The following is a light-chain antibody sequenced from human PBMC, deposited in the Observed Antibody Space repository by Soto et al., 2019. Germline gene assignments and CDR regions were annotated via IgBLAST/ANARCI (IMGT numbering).Light chain of an antibody. CDR2: EVS. CDR3: SSLTTSFTYV. CDR1: SSDVGAYNY. Sequence: QSVLTQPASVSGSPGQSVAISCTGTSSDVGAYNYVSWYQQHPGKAPKLLLSEVSNRPSGVSDRFSGSKSGNTASLTISGLQAKDEADYYCSSLTTSFTYVFGTGTKVTVL. J-gene: IGLJ1*01. V-gene: IGLV2-14*01.